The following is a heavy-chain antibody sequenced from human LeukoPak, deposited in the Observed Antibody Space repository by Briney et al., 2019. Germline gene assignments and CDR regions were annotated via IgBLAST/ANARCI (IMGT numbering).Heavy chain of an antibody. Sequence: PSETLSLTCTVSGGSISSYYWSWIRQPPGRGLEWIGYIYYSGSTNYNPSLKSRVTISVDTSKNQFSLKLSSVTAADTAVYYCASVMVRGYRGAFDIWGQGTMVTASS. J-gene: IGHJ3*02. CDR2: IYYSGST. D-gene: IGHD3-10*01. CDR3: ASVMVRGYRGAFDI. V-gene: IGHV4-59*08. CDR1: GGSISSYY.